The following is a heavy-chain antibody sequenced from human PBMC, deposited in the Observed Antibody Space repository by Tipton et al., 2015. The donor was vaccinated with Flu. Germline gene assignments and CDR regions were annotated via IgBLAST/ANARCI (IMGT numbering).Heavy chain of an antibody. J-gene: IGHJ3*02. Sequence: AVSGFTLTRYGMSWVRQAPGKGLEWISGFSVSGGATFFADSVRGRLTISRDNAKRSLHLQMNSLRVDDTALYYCAKQKAGPFLDWPDPFDIWGQGTMVTVSS. CDR1: GFTLTRYG. V-gene: IGHV3-23*01. CDR2: FSVSGGAT. CDR3: AKQKAGPFLDWPDPFDI. D-gene: IGHD3/OR15-3a*01.